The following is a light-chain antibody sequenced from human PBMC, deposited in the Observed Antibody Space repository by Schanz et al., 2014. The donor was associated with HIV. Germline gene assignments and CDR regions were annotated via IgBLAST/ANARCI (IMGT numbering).Light chain of an antibody. J-gene: IGKJ1*01. CDR1: QSLGGSQ. V-gene: IGKV3-20*01. CDR2: GAS. Sequence: EIVLTQSPGSLSLSPGERATLSCRASQSLGGSQLAWYQHKPGQAPRLLIYGASNRATGIPDRFSGGGSGTDFTLTISSLQSEDFAVYYCQQYNNWPWTFGQGTKVEIK. CDR3: QQYNNWPWT.